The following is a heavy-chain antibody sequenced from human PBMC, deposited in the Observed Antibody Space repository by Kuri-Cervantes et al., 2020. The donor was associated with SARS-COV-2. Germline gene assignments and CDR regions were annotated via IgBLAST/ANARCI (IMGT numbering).Heavy chain of an antibody. CDR2: INQSGNT. Sequence: SETLSLTCAVYGGSFSGYYWSWIRQTPGKGLEWIGEINQSGNTHYNPSLESRATISVGTSKNQFYLKLSPMTAADTAVYYCARRGPTTVTTFTSLAEVGFQHWGQGTLVTVSS. V-gene: IGHV4-34*01. CDR3: ARRGPTTVTTFTSLAEVGFQH. J-gene: IGHJ1*01. D-gene: IGHD4-17*01. CDR1: GGSFSGYY.